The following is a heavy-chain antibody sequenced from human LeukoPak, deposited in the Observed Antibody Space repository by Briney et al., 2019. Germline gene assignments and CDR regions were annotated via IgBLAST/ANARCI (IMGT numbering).Heavy chain of an antibody. D-gene: IGHD1-20*01. J-gene: IGHJ3*02. V-gene: IGHV1-2*04. CDR3: ARGGITGTTRGPTRLNDAFDI. CDR1: GYTFTGYY. Sequence: ASVKVSCKASGYTFTGYYMHWVRQATGQGLEWMGWINPNSGGTNYAQKFRGWVTMTRDTSISTAYMELRRLRSDHTAVYYCARGGITGTTRGPTRLNDAFDIWGQGTMVTVSS. CDR2: INPNSGGT.